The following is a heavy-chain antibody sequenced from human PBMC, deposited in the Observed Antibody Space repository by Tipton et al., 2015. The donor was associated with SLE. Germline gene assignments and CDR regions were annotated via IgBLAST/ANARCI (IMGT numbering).Heavy chain of an antibody. CDR2: INHSGST. Sequence: TLSLTCAVYGGSFSGYYWSWIRQPPGKGLEWIGEINHSGSTNYNPSLKSRVTISVDTSKNQFSLKLSSVTAADTAVYYCARHVRVEYYDFWSGGLDAFDIWGQGTMVTVSS. CDR3: ARHVRVEYYDFWSGGLDAFDI. D-gene: IGHD3-3*01. V-gene: IGHV4-34*01. J-gene: IGHJ3*02. CDR1: GGSFSGYY.